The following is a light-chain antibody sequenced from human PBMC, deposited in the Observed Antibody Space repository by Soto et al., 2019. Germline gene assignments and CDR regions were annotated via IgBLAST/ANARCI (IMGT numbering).Light chain of an antibody. CDR1: QSVSGY. V-gene: IGKV3-11*01. CDR2: DAS. CDR3: HHRINGPPAIT. Sequence: DIVLAQSPATLSLSPGERATLSCRASQSVSGYLAWYQQIPGQAHRLLLFDASNRAAGNPARFSGSGSGTDFTLTISSLEPEDFAGYYCHHRINGPPAITFGPGTRLEI. J-gene: IGKJ5*01.